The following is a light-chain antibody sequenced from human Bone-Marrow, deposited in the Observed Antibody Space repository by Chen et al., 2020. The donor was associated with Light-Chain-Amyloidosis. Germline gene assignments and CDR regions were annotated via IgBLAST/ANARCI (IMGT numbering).Light chain of an antibody. Sequence: QSALTQPASVSGSPGQSIPISCTGTSSDVGGYNHVSWFQQHPGKAPQLMIYDVSNRPSGVSNRFSGSKSGNTASLTISGLQAEDEADYYCSSYTTSDTHVFGGGTKVTVL. CDR3: SSYTTSDTHV. CDR1: SSDVGGYNH. V-gene: IGLV2-14*01. J-gene: IGLJ3*02. CDR2: DVS.